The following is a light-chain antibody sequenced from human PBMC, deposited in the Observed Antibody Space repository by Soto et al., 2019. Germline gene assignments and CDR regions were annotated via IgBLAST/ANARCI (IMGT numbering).Light chain of an antibody. Sequence: EIVLTQSPGTLALSPGERVTLSCRASQSVRSSYLAWYQQKPGQAPSLLIYGASNRATGIADRFSGSGSGTDFTLTISRLEPEDFAVYYWQQYGSSPSFGGGTKVEIK. V-gene: IGKV3-20*01. CDR3: QQYGSSPS. J-gene: IGKJ4*01. CDR2: GAS. CDR1: QSVRSSY.